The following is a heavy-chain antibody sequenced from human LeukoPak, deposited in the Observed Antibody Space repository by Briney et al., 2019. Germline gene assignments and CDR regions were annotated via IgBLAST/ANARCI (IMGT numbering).Heavy chain of an antibody. CDR1: GGSISSGGYY. D-gene: IGHD3-22*01. CDR3: ARDGDDSSGYYS. J-gene: IGHJ4*02. V-gene: IGHV4-31*03. Sequence: PSETLSLTCTDSGGSISSGGYYWSWIRQHPGKGLEWIGYIYYSGSTYYNPSLKSRVTISVDTSKNQFSLKLSSVTAADTAVYYCARDGDDSSGYYSWGQGTLVTVSS. CDR2: IYYSGST.